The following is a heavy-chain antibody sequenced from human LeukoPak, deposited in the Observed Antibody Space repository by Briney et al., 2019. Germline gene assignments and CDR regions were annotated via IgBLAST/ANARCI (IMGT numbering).Heavy chain of an antibody. CDR1: GGSISSGGYY. V-gene: IGHV4-30-2*01. J-gene: IGHJ5*02. CDR3: ARVSAAAGTGRWFDP. CDR2: IYHSGST. D-gene: IGHD6-13*01. Sequence: PSETLSLTCTVSGGSISSGGYYWSWIRQPPGKGLEWIGYIYHSGSTYYNPSLKSRVTISVDRSKNQFSLKLSSVTAADTAVYYCARVSAAAGTGRWFDPWGQGTLVTVSS.